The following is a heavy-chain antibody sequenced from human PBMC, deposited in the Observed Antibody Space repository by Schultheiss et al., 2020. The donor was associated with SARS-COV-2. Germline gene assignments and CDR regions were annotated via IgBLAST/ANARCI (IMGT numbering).Heavy chain of an antibody. CDR1: GYTFTSYD. V-gene: IGHV1-8*01. CDR2: MNPNSGNT. D-gene: IGHD6-6*01. Sequence: ASVKVSCKASGYTFTSYDINWVRQATGQGLEWMGWMNPNSGNTGYAQKFQGRVTMTRNTSISTAYMELSSLRSEDTAVYYCARDLAARPNYYFDYWGQGTLVTVSS. CDR3: ARDLAARPNYYFDY. J-gene: IGHJ4*02.